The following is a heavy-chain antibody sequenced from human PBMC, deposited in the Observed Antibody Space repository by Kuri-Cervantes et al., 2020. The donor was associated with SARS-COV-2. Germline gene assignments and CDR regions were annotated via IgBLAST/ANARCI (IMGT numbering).Heavy chain of an antibody. CDR1: GGSFRGYY. Sequence: SETLSPPCPVYGGSFRGYYWSWIRQHPGKGLEWIGYISYGGTTNYSPSLRGRVTISVDTSKNHFSLKLRSLNAADTAVYYCARGGTYYNSGSSFDYWGQGTLVTVSS. D-gene: IGHD3-10*01. J-gene: IGHJ4*02. CDR3: ARGGTYYNSGSSFDY. V-gene: IGHV4-59*01. CDR2: ISYGGTT.